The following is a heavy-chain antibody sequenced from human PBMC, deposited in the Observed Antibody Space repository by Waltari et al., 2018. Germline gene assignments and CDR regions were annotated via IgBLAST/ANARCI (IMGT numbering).Heavy chain of an antibody. J-gene: IGHJ5*02. CDR1: GYTLTELS. D-gene: IGHD6-13*01. CDR2: SIPIFGTA. V-gene: IGHV1-69*13. Sequence: QVQLVQSGAEVKKPGASVKVSCKVSGYTLTELSMHWVRQAPGKGLEWMGGSIPIFGTANYAQKFQGRVTITADKSTSTAYMELSSLRSEDTAVYYCARRKGSSWSNWFDPWGQGTLVTVSS. CDR3: ARRKGSSWSNWFDP.